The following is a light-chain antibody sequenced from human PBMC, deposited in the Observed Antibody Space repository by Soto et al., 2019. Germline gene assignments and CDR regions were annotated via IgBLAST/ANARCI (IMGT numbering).Light chain of an antibody. V-gene: IGLV2-14*01. J-gene: IGLJ1*01. CDR3: SSYTSSSTLWV. CDR2: EVS. Sequence: QSALTQPPSASGSPGQSVTISCTGVSSDVGNYDYVSWYQQHPGKAPKLMIYEVSNRPSGVSNRFSGSKSGNTASLTISGLQAEDEADYYCSSYTSSSTLWVFGTGTKLTVL. CDR1: SSDVGNYDY.